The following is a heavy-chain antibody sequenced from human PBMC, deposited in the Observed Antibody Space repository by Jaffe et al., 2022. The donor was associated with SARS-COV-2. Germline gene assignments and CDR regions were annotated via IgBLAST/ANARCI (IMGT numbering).Heavy chain of an antibody. CDR3: AGGSFDPDY. D-gene: IGHD1-26*01. CDR1: GLDFSTAW. Sequence: EVQLVESGGGLVQPGGSLRLSCAASGLDFSTAWMHWVRQPPGKGLVWLSRINPDGTVSSYADSVKGRFTISRDNAKNTFNLQMNGLRGDDTAFYYCAGGSFDPDYWGQGTLVTVSS. CDR2: INPDGTVS. J-gene: IGHJ4*01. V-gene: IGHV3-74*01.